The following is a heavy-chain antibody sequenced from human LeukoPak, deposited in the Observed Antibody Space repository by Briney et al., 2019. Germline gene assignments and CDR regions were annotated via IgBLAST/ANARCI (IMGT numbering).Heavy chain of an antibody. V-gene: IGHV4-34*01. CDR1: GGSFSGYY. D-gene: IGHD6-19*01. J-gene: IGHJ4*02. Sequence: SETLSLTCAVYGGSFSGYYWSWIRQPPGKGLEWIGEINHSGSTNYNPSLKSRVTISVDTSKNQFSLKLSSVTAADTAVYYCARGLQWLVKYYFDYWGQGALVTVSS. CDR3: ARGLQWLVKYYFDY. CDR2: INHSGST.